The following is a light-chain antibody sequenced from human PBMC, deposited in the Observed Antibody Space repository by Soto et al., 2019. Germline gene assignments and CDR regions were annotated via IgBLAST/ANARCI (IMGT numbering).Light chain of an antibody. V-gene: IGLV2-23*02. J-gene: IGLJ2*01. CDR3: CSYAGSSTSLVV. Sequence: QSVLTQPASVSGSPGQSITISCTGTSSDVGSHNLVSWYQQHPGKAPKLMIYEVSKRPSGVSNRFSGSKSGNTASLTIPGLQAEDEADYYCCSYAGSSTSLVVFGGGTQLTVL. CDR2: EVS. CDR1: SSDVGSHNL.